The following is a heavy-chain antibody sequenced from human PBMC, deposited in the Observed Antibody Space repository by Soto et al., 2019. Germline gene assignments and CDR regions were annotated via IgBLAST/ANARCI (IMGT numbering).Heavy chain of an antibody. CDR1: GGSFSGYY. CDR3: ARGHDSGWYGYYYYGMDV. V-gene: IGHV4-34*01. Sequence: QVQLQQWGAGLLKPSETLSLTCAVYGGSFSGYYWSWIRQPPGKGLEWIGEINHSGSTNYNPSLKSRVTISVDTSKNQSSLKLSSVTAADTAVYYCARGHDSGWYGYYYYGMDVWGQGTTVTVSS. J-gene: IGHJ6*02. D-gene: IGHD6-19*01. CDR2: INHSGST.